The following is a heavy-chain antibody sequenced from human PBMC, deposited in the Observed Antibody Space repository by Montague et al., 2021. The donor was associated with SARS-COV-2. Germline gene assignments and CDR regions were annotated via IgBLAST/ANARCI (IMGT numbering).Heavy chain of an antibody. V-gene: IGHV2-70*01. CDR3: ARMMYDILTGYYIGFDY. CDR2: IDWDDDK. J-gene: IGHJ4*02. Sequence: VKPTQTLTLTCTFSGFSLSTSGMCVSWIRQPPGKALEWLALIDWDDDKYYSTSLKTRLTISKDTSKNQVVLTMTNMDPVDTATYYCARMMYDILTGYYIGFDYWGQGTLVTVSS. CDR1: GFSLSTSGMC. D-gene: IGHD3-9*01.